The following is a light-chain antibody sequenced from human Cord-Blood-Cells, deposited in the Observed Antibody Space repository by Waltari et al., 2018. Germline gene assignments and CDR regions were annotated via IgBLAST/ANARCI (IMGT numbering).Light chain of an antibody. CDR2: DVS. J-gene: IGLJ2*01. Sequence: QSALTQPASVSGSPGQSIPISCTGTSSDVGGYNYVSCYQQHPGKAPKLMIYDVSNRPSGVSNRCAGSKSGNTASLTISGLQAEDEADYYCSSYTSSSTPVVFGGGTKLTVL. CDR3: SSYTSSSTPVV. CDR1: SSDVGGYNY. V-gene: IGLV2-14*01.